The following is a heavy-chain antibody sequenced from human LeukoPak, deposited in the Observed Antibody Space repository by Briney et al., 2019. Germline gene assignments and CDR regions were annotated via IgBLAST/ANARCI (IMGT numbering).Heavy chain of an antibody. CDR2: IYYSGST. Sequence: SETLSLTCTVSGGSISSYYWSWIRQPPGKGLEWIGYIYYSGSTNYNPSLKSRVTISVDTSKNQFSLKLSSVTAADTAVYYCARVRTTFWYFDYWGQGTLVTVSS. CDR1: GGSISSYY. V-gene: IGHV4-59*08. CDR3: ARVRTTFWYFDY. J-gene: IGHJ4*02. D-gene: IGHD3-3*01.